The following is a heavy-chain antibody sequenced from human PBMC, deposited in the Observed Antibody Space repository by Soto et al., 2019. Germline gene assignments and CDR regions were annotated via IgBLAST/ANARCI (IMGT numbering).Heavy chain of an antibody. CDR3: ARESDIVATNPTFDY. V-gene: IGHV3-30-3*01. Sequence: QVQLVESGGGVVQPGRSLRLSCAASGFTFSSYAMHWVRQAPGKGLEWVAVISYDGSNKYYADSVKGRFTISRDNSKNTLYLQMNSLRAEDTAVYYCARESDIVATNPTFDYWRQGTLVTVSS. J-gene: IGHJ4*02. D-gene: IGHD5-12*01. CDR2: ISYDGSNK. CDR1: GFTFSSYA.